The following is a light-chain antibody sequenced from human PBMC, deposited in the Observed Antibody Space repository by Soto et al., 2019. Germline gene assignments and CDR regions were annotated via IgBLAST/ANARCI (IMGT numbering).Light chain of an antibody. CDR1: SSNIGAGYG. CDR2: GNS. J-gene: IGLJ2*01. CDR3: QSYDSSLSGFVV. Sequence: QLVLTQPPSVSGAPGQRVTISCTGSSSNIGAGYGVHWYQQLPGTAPKLLIYGNSNRPSGVPDRFSGSKSGTSASLAITGLQAEDEADYYCQSYDSSLSGFVVFGGGTQLTVL. V-gene: IGLV1-40*01.